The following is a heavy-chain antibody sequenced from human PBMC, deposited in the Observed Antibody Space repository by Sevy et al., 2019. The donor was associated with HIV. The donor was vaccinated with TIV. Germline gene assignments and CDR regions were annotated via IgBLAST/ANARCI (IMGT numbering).Heavy chain of an antibody. CDR1: GFTFSSYG. Sequence: GGSLRLSCAASGFTFSSYGMHWVRQAPGKGLEWVAVISYDGSNKYYADSVKGRFTNSRDNSKNTLYLQMNSLRAEDTAVYYCAKDRFITMVRGVIMGFDYWGQGTLVTVSS. J-gene: IGHJ4*02. V-gene: IGHV3-30*18. CDR3: AKDRFITMVRGVIMGFDY. CDR2: ISYDGSNK. D-gene: IGHD3-10*01.